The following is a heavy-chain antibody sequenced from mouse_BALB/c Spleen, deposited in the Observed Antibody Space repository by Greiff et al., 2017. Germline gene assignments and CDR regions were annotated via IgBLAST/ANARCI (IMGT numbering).Heavy chain of an antibody. J-gene: IGHJ4*01. V-gene: IGHV5-17*02. CDR2: ISSGSSTI. CDR1: GFTFSSFG. D-gene: IGHD4-1*01. CDR3: AAWDDAMDY. Sequence: EVKLQESGGGLVQPGGSRKLSCAASGFTFSSFGMHWVRQAPEKGLEWVAYISSGSSTIYYADTVKGRFTISRDNPKNTLFLQMTSLRSEDTAMYYCAAWDDAMDYWGQGTSVTVSS.